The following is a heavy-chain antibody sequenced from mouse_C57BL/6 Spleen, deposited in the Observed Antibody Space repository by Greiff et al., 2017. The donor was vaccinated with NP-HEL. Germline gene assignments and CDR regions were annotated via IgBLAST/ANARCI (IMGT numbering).Heavy chain of an antibody. CDR3: AREGGTVVATYWYFDV. D-gene: IGHD1-1*01. J-gene: IGHJ1*03. CDR2: INYDGSST. CDR1: GFTFSDYY. V-gene: IGHV5-16*01. Sequence: EVKLMESEGGLVQPGSSMKLSCTASGFTFSDYYMAWVRQVPEKGLEWVANINYDGSSTYYLDSLKSRFIISRDNAKNILYLQMSSLKSEDTATYYCAREGGTVVATYWYFDVWGTGTTVTVSS.